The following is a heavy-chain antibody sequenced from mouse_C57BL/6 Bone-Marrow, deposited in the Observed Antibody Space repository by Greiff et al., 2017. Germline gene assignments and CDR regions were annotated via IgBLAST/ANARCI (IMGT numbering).Heavy chain of an antibody. CDR1: GYSITSGYY. Sequence: EVKLVESGPGLVKPSQSLSLTCSVTGYSITSGYYWNWIRQFPGNKLEWMGYISYDGSNNYNPSLKNRISITRDTSKNQFFLKLNSVTTEDTATYYCAREGNYYGSSYHYAMDYWGQGTSVTVSS. J-gene: IGHJ4*01. CDR3: AREGNYYGSSYHYAMDY. D-gene: IGHD1-1*01. V-gene: IGHV3-6*01. CDR2: ISYDGSN.